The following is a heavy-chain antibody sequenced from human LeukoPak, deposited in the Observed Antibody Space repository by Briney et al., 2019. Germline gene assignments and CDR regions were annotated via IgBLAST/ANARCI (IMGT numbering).Heavy chain of an antibody. CDR2: ISYDGSTK. CDR1: GFPFSSYA. D-gene: IGHD3-16*02. CDR3: AREDSSFRFDP. V-gene: IGHV3-30-3*01. J-gene: IGHJ5*02. Sequence: PGGSLRLSCAASGFPFSSYAMDWVRQAPGEGLEWVAVISYDGSTKYYADSVKGRFTISRDNSKNTLYLQMNSLRAEDTAVYYCAREDSSFRFDPWGQGTLVTVSS.